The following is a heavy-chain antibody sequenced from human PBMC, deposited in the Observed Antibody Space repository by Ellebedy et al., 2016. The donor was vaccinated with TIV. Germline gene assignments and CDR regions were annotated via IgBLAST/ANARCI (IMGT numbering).Heavy chain of an antibody. Sequence: GESLKISCEASGFSFRSYWMSWVRQAPGKGLEWVANIYQDGSEQYYVDSVKGRFTISRDNAKNSVYLQMNSLRAEDTAVYYCARRGSFGDYAVQVNSWSDSWGQGTLVAVSS. D-gene: IGHD4-17*01. J-gene: IGHJ5*01. V-gene: IGHV3-7*01. CDR3: ARRGSFGDYAVQVNSWSDS. CDR1: GFSFRSYW. CDR2: IYQDGSEQ.